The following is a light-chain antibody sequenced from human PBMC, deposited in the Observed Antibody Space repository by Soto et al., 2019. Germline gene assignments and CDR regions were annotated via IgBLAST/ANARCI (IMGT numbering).Light chain of an antibody. V-gene: IGKV3-20*01. CDR3: QQYGRSPTT. Sequence: EILLTQSPGTLSLSPGQRATLSCRTRETVSEDQLAWYQQKPGQAPRLVIFAVSSRATGIPDRFSGSGSGTDFTLTISRLEPEDFAVYYCQQYGRSPTTFGQGTKVDIK. J-gene: IGKJ1*01. CDR1: ETVSEDQ. CDR2: AVS.